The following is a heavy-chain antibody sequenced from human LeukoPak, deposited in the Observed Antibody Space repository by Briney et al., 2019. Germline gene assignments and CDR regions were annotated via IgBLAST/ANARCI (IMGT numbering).Heavy chain of an antibody. CDR1: GFTFSSYS. D-gene: IGHD6-19*01. CDR2: ISRSSSYI. Sequence: GGSLRLSCAASGFTFSSYSMNRVRQAPGKGLEWVSSISRSSSYIYYADSAKGRFTISRDNAKNSLYLQMNSLRAEDTAVYYCARRDSSGRYYLDYWGQGTLVTVSS. J-gene: IGHJ4*02. CDR3: ARRDSSGRYYLDY. V-gene: IGHV3-21*04.